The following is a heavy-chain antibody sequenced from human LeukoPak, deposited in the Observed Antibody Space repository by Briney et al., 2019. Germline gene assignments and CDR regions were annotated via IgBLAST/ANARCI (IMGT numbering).Heavy chain of an antibody. V-gene: IGHV3-21*01. CDR3: ASNSSSSDY. J-gene: IGHJ4*02. CDR2: ISSSSSYI. CDR1: GFTFSSYS. Sequence: GGSLRLSCAASGFTFSSYSMNWVRQAPGKGLEWVSSISSSSSYIYYADSVKGRFTISRDNAKNSLYPQMNSLRAEDTAVYYCASNSSSSDYWGQGTLVTVSS. D-gene: IGHD6-6*01.